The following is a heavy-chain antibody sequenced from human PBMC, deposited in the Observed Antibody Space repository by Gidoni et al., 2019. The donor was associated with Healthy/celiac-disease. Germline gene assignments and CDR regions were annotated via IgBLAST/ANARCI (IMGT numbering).Heavy chain of an antibody. Sequence: EVQLVESGGGLVQPGRSLRLSCTAFGFTFGDYAMSWVRQAPGKGLEWVGFIRSKAYGGTTEYAASVKGRFTISRDDSKSIAYLQMNSLKTEDTAVYYCTRDGEDIVGATIPYYFDYWGQGTLVTVSS. V-gene: IGHV3-49*04. CDR2: IRSKAYGGTT. J-gene: IGHJ4*02. CDR1: GFTFGDYA. CDR3: TRDGEDIVGATIPYYFDY. D-gene: IGHD1-26*01.